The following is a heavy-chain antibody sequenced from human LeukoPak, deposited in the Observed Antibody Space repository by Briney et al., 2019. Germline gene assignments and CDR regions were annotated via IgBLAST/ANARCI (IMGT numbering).Heavy chain of an antibody. J-gene: IGHJ4*02. D-gene: IGHD2-21*01. Sequence: GGSLRPSCAASGFTFSSYWMSWVRQAPGKGLEWVANIKQDGSEKYYVDSVKGRFTISRGNAKNSLYLQMNSLRAEDTAVYYCARDRGDSKFHYFDYWGQGTLVTVSS. CDR3: ARDRGDSKFHYFDY. CDR1: GFTFSSYW. V-gene: IGHV3-7*01. CDR2: IKQDGSEK.